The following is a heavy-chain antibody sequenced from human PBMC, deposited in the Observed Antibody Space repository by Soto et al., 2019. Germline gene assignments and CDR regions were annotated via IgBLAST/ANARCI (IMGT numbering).Heavy chain of an antibody. V-gene: IGHV1-69*13. CDR3: ARDSLLLGRGDY. CDR2: IIPIFGTA. J-gene: IGHJ4*02. D-gene: IGHD3-22*01. CDR1: GGTFSSYA. Sequence: VASVKVSCKASGGTFSSYAISWVRQAPGQGLEWMGGIIPIFGTANYAQKFQGRVTITADESTSTAYMELRSLRSDDTAVYYCARDSLLLGRGDYWGQGTLVTVSS.